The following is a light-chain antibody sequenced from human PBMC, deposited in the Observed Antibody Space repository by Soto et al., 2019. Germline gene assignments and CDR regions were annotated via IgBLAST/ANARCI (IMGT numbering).Light chain of an antibody. CDR2: AAS. CDR3: LQDYNSPYT. V-gene: IGKV1-6*01. J-gene: IGKJ2*01. CDR1: QGIRND. Sequence: AIQMTQSPSSLSASVGDRVTITCRASQGIRNDLAWYQQKPGKAPKLLIYAASTLQSGVPSRFSGSESGTDFSLTISSLQPEDYATYYCLQDYNSPYTFGQGTKLEIK.